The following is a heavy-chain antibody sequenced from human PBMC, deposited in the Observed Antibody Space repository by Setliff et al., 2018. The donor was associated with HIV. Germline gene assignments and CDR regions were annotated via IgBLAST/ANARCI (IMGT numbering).Heavy chain of an antibody. Sequence: SETLSLTCTVSGDSITSGSYYWSWIRQPAGKGLEWIGEINHSGSTNYNMSLWSRVTISLDASRNQFSLELISVTAADTAVYYCAGGPGTTSIDYWAQGTLVTVSS. J-gene: IGHJ4*02. CDR3: AGGPGTTSIDY. CDR2: INHSGST. CDR1: GDSITSGSYY. V-gene: IGHV4-61*10. D-gene: IGHD1-26*01.